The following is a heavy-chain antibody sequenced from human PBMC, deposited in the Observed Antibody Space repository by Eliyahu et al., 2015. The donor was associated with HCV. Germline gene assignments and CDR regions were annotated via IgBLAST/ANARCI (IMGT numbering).Heavy chain of an antibody. CDR1: GXSITTYY. V-gene: IGHV4-59*01. Sequence: QVQLQESGPGLVKPSETLSLTCTVSGXSITTYYWSWIRQPPGKGLEWIGYIYYSGSTNYNPSLKSRVTMSVDTSKNQFSLKLSSVTAADTAVYYCSSGGGGIAVAGTGGWFDPWGQGTLVTVSS. J-gene: IGHJ5*02. D-gene: IGHD6-19*01. CDR3: SSGGGGIAVAGTGGWFDP. CDR2: IYYSGST.